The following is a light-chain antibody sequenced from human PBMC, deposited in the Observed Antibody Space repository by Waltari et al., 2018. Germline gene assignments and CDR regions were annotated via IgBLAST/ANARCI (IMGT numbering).Light chain of an antibody. Sequence: QSVLTQPPSVSGAPGQRVTFSCTGSSSNIGSAYDVNWYQQVPGTAPKLLIYDDINRPPGVPDRFSGSKSGTSASLAITGLQAEDEADYYCQSYDISLSGWVFGGGTKLTVL. J-gene: IGLJ3*02. CDR2: DDI. V-gene: IGLV1-40*01. CDR1: SSNIGSAYD. CDR3: QSYDISLSGWV.